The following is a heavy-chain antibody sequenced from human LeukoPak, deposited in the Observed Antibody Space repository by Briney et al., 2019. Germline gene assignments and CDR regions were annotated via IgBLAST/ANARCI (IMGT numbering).Heavy chain of an antibody. J-gene: IGHJ3*02. CDR1: GYTFTNYG. CDR2: ISAYNGNT. D-gene: IGHD1-26*01. CDR3: AVETSGSYSAFRAFDI. Sequence: ASVKVSCKASGYTFTNYGITWVRQAPGQGLEWMGWISAYNGNTNYAQKLQGRVTMTTDTSTSTAYMELRSLRSDDTAVYYCAVETSGSYSAFRAFDIWGQGTMVTVSS. V-gene: IGHV1-18*01.